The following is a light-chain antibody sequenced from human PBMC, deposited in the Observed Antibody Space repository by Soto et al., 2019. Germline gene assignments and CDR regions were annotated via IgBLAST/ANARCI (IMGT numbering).Light chain of an antibody. Sequence: DIVVTQTPLSSPVTLGQPAAISCRSSQSLVHSDGNTYLSWLQQRPGQAPRLLIYKISNRVSGVRDRFRGSGAGTNFTQTISRVEAEDVGIYYCLQATQYPWTFGQGTKVDIK. CDR2: KIS. CDR1: QSLVHSDGNTY. CDR3: LQATQYPWT. J-gene: IGKJ1*01. V-gene: IGKV2-24*01.